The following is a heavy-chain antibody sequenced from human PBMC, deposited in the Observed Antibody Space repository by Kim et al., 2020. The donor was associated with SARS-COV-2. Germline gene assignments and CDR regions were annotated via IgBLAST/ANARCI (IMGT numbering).Heavy chain of an antibody. CDR3: ARVQYYYGSGSPGYFDY. Sequence: VKGRFTISRDNAKNSLYLQMNSLRAEDTAVYYCARVQYYYGSGSPGYFDYWGQGTLVTVSS. V-gene: IGHV3-11*05. D-gene: IGHD3-10*01. J-gene: IGHJ4*02.